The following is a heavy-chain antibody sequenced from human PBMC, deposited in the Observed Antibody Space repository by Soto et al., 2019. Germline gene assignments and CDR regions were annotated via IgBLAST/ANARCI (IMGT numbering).Heavy chain of an antibody. D-gene: IGHD3-22*01. CDR1: GGSISSYY. V-gene: IGHV4-59*01. J-gene: IGHJ5*02. Sequence: QVQLQESGPGLVKPSETLSLTCTVSGGSISSYYWSWIRQPPGKGLEWIGYIYYSGSTNYNPSLKSRDTISVDTSKNQFSLKLSSVTAADTAVYYCAREGGNYYDSSGYLNWFDPWGQGTLVTVSS. CDR3: AREGGNYYDSSGYLNWFDP. CDR2: IYYSGST.